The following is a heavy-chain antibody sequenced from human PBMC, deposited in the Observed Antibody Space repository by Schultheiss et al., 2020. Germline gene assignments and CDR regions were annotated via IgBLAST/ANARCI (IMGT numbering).Heavy chain of an antibody. V-gene: IGHV4-4*07. CDR2: IYTSGST. CDR1: GGSISSYY. Sequence: SQTLSLTCTVSGGSISSYYWSWIRQPAGKGLEWIGRIYTSGSTNYNPSLKSRVTISVDTSKNQFSLKLSSVTAADTAVYYCARSGYIYEPGSWPSDYGMDVWGQGTTVTVAS. J-gene: IGHJ6*02. CDR3: ARSGYIYEPGSWPSDYGMDV. D-gene: IGHD3-10*01.